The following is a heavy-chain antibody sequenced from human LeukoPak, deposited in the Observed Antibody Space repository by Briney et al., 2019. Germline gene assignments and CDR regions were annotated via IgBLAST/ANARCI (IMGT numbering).Heavy chain of an antibody. CDR1: GYTFTGYY. CDR3: ARNYYDSSGYYYKPFDP. J-gene: IGHJ5*02. V-gene: IGHV1-2*06. Sequence: ASVKVSCKASGYTFTGYYMHWVRQAPGQGLEWMGRINPNSGGTNYAQKSQGRVTMTRDTSTSTVYMELSSLRSGDTAVYYCARNYYDSSGYYYKPFDPWGQGTLVTVSS. CDR2: INPNSGGT. D-gene: IGHD3-22*01.